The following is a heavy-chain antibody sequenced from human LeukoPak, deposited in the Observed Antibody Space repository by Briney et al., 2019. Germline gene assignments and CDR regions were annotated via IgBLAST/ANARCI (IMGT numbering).Heavy chain of an antibody. CDR1: GGTFSSYA. J-gene: IGHJ6*02. CDR2: IIPILGIA. D-gene: IGHD6-13*01. Sequence: SVKVSCKASGGTFSSYAISWVRQAPGQGLEWMGRIIPILGIANYAQKFQGRVTITADKSTSTAYMELSSLRSEDTAVYYCASEIAAAGTLYYYYGMDVWGQGTTVTVSS. V-gene: IGHV1-69*04. CDR3: ASEIAAAGTLYYYYGMDV.